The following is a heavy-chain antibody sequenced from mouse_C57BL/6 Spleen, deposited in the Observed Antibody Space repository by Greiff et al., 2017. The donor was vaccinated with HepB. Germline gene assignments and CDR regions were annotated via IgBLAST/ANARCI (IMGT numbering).Heavy chain of an antibody. D-gene: IGHD1-1*01. CDR3: ARKIITVVAHYYAMDY. J-gene: IGHJ4*01. CDR1: GFSLTSYG. Sequence: QVQLQQSGPGLVQPSQSLSITCTVSGFSLTSYGVHWVRQSPGKGLEWLGVIWSGGSTDYNAAFISRLSISKDNSKSQVFFKMNSLQADDTAIYYCARKIITVVAHYYAMDYWGQGTSVTVSS. CDR2: IWSGGST. V-gene: IGHV2-2*01.